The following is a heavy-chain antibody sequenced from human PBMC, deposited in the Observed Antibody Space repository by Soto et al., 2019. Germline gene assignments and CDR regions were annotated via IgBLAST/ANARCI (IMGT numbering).Heavy chain of an antibody. J-gene: IGHJ6*02. CDR3: ARAYYDSRLSGKRLLDV. Sequence: GASVKVSCKASGYTFTSYGISWVRQAPGQGLEWMGWISAYNGNTNYAQKLQGRVTMTTDTSTSTAYMELRSLRSDDTAVYYCARAYYDSRLSGKRLLDVWGQGTTVTVS. CDR1: GYTFTSYG. V-gene: IGHV1-18*04. D-gene: IGHD3-22*01. CDR2: ISAYNGNT.